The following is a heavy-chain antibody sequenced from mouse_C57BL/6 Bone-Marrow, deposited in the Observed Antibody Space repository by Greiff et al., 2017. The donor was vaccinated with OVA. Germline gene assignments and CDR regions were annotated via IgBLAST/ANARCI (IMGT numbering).Heavy chain of an antibody. CDR2: ISCYNGAT. J-gene: IGHJ4*01. V-gene: IGHV1S34*01. D-gene: IGHD1-1*01. CDR1: GYSFTGYY. Sequence: LVKTGASVQISCKASGYSFTGYYMHWVKQSHGKSLEWIGYISCYNGATSYNQKFKGKATFTVDTSSSTAYMQVNSLTSEDSAVYYCARYYGSSPCAMDYWGQGTSGTVSS. CDR3: ARYYGSSPCAMDY.